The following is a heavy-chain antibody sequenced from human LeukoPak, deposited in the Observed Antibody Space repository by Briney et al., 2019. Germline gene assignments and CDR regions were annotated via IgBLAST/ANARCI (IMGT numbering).Heavy chain of an antibody. J-gene: IGHJ4*02. Sequence: PSETLSLTCTVSGGSISYYYWSWIRQPPGKGPEWIGYIYYSGSTNYNPSLKSRVTLSVNTCKNQFSLNPTSVTTADPGVYYCARGPRTTVAGINYWGQGTLVTVSS. D-gene: IGHD4-23*01. CDR2: IYYSGST. CDR1: GGSISYYY. CDR3: ARGPRTTVAGINY. V-gene: IGHV4-59*12.